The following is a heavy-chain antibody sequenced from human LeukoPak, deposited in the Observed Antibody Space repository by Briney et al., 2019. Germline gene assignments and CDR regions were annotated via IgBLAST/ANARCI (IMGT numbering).Heavy chain of an antibody. CDR2: IYYSGST. Sequence: SETLSLTCTVSGGSISSYYRSWIRQPPGKGLEWIGYIYYSGSTNYNPSLKSRVTISVDTSKNQFSLKLSSVTAADTAVYYCASGGTDYWGQGTLVTVSS. CDR3: ASGGTDY. CDR1: GGSISSYY. J-gene: IGHJ4*02. V-gene: IGHV4-59*01.